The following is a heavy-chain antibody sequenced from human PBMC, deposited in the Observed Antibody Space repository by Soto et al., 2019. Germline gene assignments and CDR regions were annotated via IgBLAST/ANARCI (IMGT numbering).Heavy chain of an antibody. CDR3: AKSIYYDFWSGSIDY. CDR1: GFIFSTYA. D-gene: IGHD3-3*01. CDR2: ISASGGST. Sequence: PGGSLRLSCAASGFIFSTYAMSWVRQAPGKGLEWVSGISASGGSTYYADSVKGRFTISRDNSKNTLYLQVNSLRAEDTAVYYCAKSIYYDFWSGSIDYWGQGTLVTVSS. V-gene: IGHV3-23*01. J-gene: IGHJ4*02.